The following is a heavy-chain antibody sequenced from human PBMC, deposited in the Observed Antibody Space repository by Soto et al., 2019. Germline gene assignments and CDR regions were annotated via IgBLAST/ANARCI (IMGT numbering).Heavy chain of an antibody. J-gene: IGHJ4*02. CDR3: AKDQYCSGGSCYWNN. D-gene: IGHD2-15*01. Sequence: PGGSLRLSCAASGFTFSSYAMSWVRQAPGKGLEWVSAISGSGGSTYYADSVKGRFTISRDNSKNTLYVQMNSLRAEDTAVYYCAKDQYCSGGSCYWNNWGQGTLVTVSS. CDR1: GFTFSSYA. CDR2: ISGSGGST. V-gene: IGHV3-23*01.